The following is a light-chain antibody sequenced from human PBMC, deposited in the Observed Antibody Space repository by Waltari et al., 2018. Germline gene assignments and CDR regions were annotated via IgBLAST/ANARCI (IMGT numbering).Light chain of an antibody. Sequence: EIVLTQSPGTLSLSPGERATLSCRASQSVSRTYLAWYQQKPGQAPRLLIYGASSRATDIPDRFSGGGSGTDFTLTISRLEPEDFAVYYCQRYGNSPTFGQGTKLEI. V-gene: IGKV3-20*01. CDR2: GAS. CDR1: QSVSRTY. CDR3: QRYGNSPT. J-gene: IGKJ2*01.